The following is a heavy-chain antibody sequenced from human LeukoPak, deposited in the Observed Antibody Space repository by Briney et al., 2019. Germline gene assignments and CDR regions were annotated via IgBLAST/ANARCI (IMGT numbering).Heavy chain of an antibody. CDR1: GFSFASEA. D-gene: IGHD3-10*01. CDR2: ISPGGGTT. J-gene: IGHJ4*02. Sequence: GGSLRLSCVVSGFSFASEAMSWVRQSLGRGLEWVSSISPGGGTTYYADSVKGRFTISRDNSKNTLSVQMNSLRAEDTAIYYCAKSRSGSANWALRIFDNWGQGTLVTVSS. V-gene: IGHV3-23*01. CDR3: AKSRSGSANWALRIFDN.